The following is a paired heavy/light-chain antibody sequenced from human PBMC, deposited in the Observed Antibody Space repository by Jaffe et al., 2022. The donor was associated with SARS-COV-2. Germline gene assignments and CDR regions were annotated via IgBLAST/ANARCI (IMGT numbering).Heavy chain of an antibody. Sequence: EVQLVESGGGLVQPGGSLRLSCAASGFTFSSYWMSWVRQAPGKGLEWVANIKQDGSEKYYVDSVKGRFTISRDNAKNSLYLQMNSLRAEDTAVYYCASLVVSYYDILTGYRNFDYWGQGTLVTVSS. CDR2: IKQDGSEK. D-gene: IGHD3-9*01. V-gene: IGHV3-7*01. CDR1: GFTFSSYW. CDR3: ASLVVSYYDILTGYRNFDY. J-gene: IGHJ4*02.
Light chain of an antibody. CDR1: QSISSW. J-gene: IGKJ2*01. CDR3: QQYNSYFMYT. Sequence: DIQMTQSPSTLSASVGDRVTITCRASQSISSWLAWYQQKPGKAPKLLIYKASSLESGVPSRFSGSGSGTEFTLTISSLQPDDFATYYCQQYNSYFMYTFGQGTKLEIK. CDR2: KAS. V-gene: IGKV1-5*03.